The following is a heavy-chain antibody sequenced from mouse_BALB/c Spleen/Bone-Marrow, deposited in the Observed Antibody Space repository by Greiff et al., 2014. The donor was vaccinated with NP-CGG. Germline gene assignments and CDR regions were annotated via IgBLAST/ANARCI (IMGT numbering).Heavy chain of an antibody. V-gene: IGHV4-1*02. D-gene: IGHD2-3*01. J-gene: IGHJ3*01. CDR2: INPDSSTI. CDR1: GFDFSRYW. Sequence: EVMLVESGGGLVQPGGSLKLSCAASGFDFSRYWMTWVRQAPGKGLEWIGEINPDSSTINYTPSLKDKFIISRDNAKNTLYLQMNKVRSEDTALYYCAGNGYYGWIAYWCQGTLVTVSA. CDR3: AGNGYYGWIAY.